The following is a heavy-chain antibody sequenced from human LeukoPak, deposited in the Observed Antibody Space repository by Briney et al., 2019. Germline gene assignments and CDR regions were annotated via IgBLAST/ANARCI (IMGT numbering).Heavy chain of an antibody. V-gene: IGHV3-7*04. CDR3: SRGPLPVTYSYDY. CDR1: GFSFSSYW. CDR2: IKQDGSDK. J-gene: IGHJ4*02. Sequence: GGSLRLSRAASGFSFSSYWMSWVRQAPGKGLEWAANIKQDGSDKNVDSVKGRFTISRDNAKNSLYLQMNSLRADDTAVYYCSRGPLPVTYSYDYWGQGTLVTVSS. D-gene: IGHD5-18*01.